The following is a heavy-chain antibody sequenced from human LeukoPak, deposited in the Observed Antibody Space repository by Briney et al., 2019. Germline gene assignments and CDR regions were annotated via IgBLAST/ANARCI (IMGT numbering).Heavy chain of an antibody. CDR3: ARGPLNSGSYTYYYYYMDV. D-gene: IGHD1-26*01. CDR2: IIPIFGTA. J-gene: IGHJ6*03. CDR1: GATLSSYA. Sequence: GASVRVSSKASGATLSSYAISWWRKAPGQGLEWRGGIIPIFGTANYAQKFQGRVTITTDESTSTAYMELSSLRSEDTAVYYCARGPLNSGSYTYYYYYMDVWGKGTTVTVSS. V-gene: IGHV1-69*05.